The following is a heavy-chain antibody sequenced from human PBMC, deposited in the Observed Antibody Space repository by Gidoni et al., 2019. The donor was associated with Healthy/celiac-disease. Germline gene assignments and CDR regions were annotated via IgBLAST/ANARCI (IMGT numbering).Heavy chain of an antibody. CDR1: GGNFSSYA. V-gene: IGHV1-69*12. J-gene: IGHJ4*02. CDR2: IIPIFGTA. D-gene: IGHD3-16*02. CDR3: ARVGEITFGGVIPS. Sequence: QVQLVQSGAEVKKPGSPVKVSCKASGGNFSSYAISWVRQAPGQGLEWLGGIIPIFGTANYAQKFQGRVTITADESTSTAYMELSSLGSEDTAVYYCARVGEITFGGVIPSWGQGTLVTVSS.